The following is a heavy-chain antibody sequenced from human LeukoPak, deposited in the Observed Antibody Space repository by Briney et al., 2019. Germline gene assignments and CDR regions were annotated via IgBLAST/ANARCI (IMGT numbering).Heavy chain of an antibody. CDR1: GGSFSGYY. J-gene: IGHJ6*02. CDR2: INHSGST. D-gene: IGHD3-10*01. Sequence: SETLSLTCAVYGGSFSGYYWSWIRQPPGKGLEWIGEINHSGSTNYNPSPKSRVTISVDTSKNQFSLKLSSVTAADTAVYYCARGRSRLLWFGESKGMDVWGQGTTVTVSS. V-gene: IGHV4-34*01. CDR3: ARGRSRLLWFGESKGMDV.